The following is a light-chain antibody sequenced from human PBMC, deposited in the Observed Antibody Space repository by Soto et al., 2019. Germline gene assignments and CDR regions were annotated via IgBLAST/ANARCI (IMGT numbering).Light chain of an antibody. V-gene: IGLV4-69*01. CDR1: SGHSSYA. Sequence: QLVLTQSPSASASLGAWVKLTCTLSSGHSSYAIAWHQQQPEKGPRYLMKLNSDGSHSKGDGIPDRLSGSSSGAERYLTDSSLQSEDEADYYCQTWGTGIAVFGGGTQLTVL. J-gene: IGLJ7*01. CDR3: QTWGTGIAV. CDR2: LNSDGSH.